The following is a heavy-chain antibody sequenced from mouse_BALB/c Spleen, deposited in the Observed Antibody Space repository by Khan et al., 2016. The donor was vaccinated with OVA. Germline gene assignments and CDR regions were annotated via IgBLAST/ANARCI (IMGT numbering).Heavy chain of an antibody. V-gene: IGHV3-2*02. J-gene: IGHJ4*01. CDR2: ISYRGST. CDR1: GYSITSNYA. CDR3: ARGNYYGYAMDY. Sequence: EVQLQESGPGLVKPSQSLSLTCTVTGYSITSNYAWNWIRQFPGNKLEWMGYISYRGSTSYNPSLKSRISITRDTSKNQFFLRLNSVTTEDTATYYCARGNYYGYAMDYWGQGTSVTVSS. D-gene: IGHD1-1*01.